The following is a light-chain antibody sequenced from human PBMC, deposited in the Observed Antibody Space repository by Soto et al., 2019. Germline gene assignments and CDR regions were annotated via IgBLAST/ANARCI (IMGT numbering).Light chain of an antibody. Sequence: QSALTQPASVTGSPGQSITISCTGTSSDVGGYNYVSWYQQHPGKAPKLLIYEISYRPSGVSNRFSGSKSGNTASLIISGLQAEDEADYHCSSYTSSTTVVFGGGTKVTVL. J-gene: IGLJ2*01. V-gene: IGLV2-14*01. CDR2: EIS. CDR1: SSDVGGYNY. CDR3: SSYTSSTTVV.